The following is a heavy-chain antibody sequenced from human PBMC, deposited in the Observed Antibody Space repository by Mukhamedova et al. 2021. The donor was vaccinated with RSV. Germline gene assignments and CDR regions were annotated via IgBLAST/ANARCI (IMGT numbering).Heavy chain of an antibody. D-gene: IGHD1-1*01. CDR1: G. CDR2: IWHDGKNK. CDR3: ARDRTGEGYNGMDV. V-gene: IGHV3-33*01. J-gene: IGHJ6*02. Sequence: GMHWVRQAPGKGLEWVAVIWHDGKNKYYGDPVKGRFTISRDNANNTLHLDMNSLRPEVTAIYYCARDRTGEGYNGMDVWGQGT.